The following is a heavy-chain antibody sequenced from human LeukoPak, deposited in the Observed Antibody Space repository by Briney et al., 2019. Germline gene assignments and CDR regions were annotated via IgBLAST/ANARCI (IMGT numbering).Heavy chain of an antibody. CDR3: ARDWSDSDAFDI. V-gene: IGHV3-66*01. Sequence: GGSLRLSCAASGFTVSSNYMSWVRRAPGKGLEWVSVIYSGGSTYYADSVKGRFTISRDNSKNTLYLQMNSLRAEDTAVYYCARDWSDSDAFDIWGQGTMVTVSS. J-gene: IGHJ3*02. CDR2: IYSGGST. CDR1: GFTVSSNY. D-gene: IGHD2-21*01.